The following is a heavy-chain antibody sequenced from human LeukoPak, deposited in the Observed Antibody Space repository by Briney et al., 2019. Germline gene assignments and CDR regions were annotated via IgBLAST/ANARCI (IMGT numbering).Heavy chain of an antibody. D-gene: IGHD3-10*01. J-gene: IGHJ6*02. Sequence: PGGSLRLSCGASGFIFKRYWMSWVRQAPGKGPEWVANIKENGSEEYYVDSVKGRFTISRDNAKNSLYLQMNSLRAEDTAVYYCARDGDLLWFGEPRHDGNYYYYYGMDVWGQGTTVTVSS. CDR3: ARDGDLLWFGEPRHDGNYYYYYGMDV. V-gene: IGHV3-7*01. CDR2: IKENGSEE. CDR1: GFIFKRYW.